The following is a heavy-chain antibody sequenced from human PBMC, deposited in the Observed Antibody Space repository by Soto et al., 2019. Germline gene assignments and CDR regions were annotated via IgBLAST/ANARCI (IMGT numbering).Heavy chain of an antibody. CDR2: TGSGTGPG. Sequence: QVQLVQSGAEVKKPGSWVKVSCKASGGTFSTNPISWVRQAPGQGLEWMGGTGSGTGPGNHAQKFQGRLTITVDKSTSTVYMELSSLSSEDTAVYYCARRDSGGFYRYFDSWGQGTLVTVSS. CDR1: GGTFSTNP. CDR3: ARRDSGGFYRYFDS. V-gene: IGHV1-69*06. J-gene: IGHJ4*02. D-gene: IGHD2-15*01.